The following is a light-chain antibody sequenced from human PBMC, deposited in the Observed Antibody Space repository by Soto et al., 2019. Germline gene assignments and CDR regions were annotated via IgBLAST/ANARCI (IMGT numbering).Light chain of an antibody. CDR3: QQYHNWPPQYT. Sequence: EIVMTQSPASLSVSPGDGATLSCRASQSVASNVAWYQQKPGQGPRLLIHGASTRDAGVQARFSGSGSGKDFTLTISSLQSEDFAVYYCQQYHNWPPQYTFGQGTKLQIK. J-gene: IGKJ2*01. CDR2: GAS. V-gene: IGKV3-15*01. CDR1: QSVASN.